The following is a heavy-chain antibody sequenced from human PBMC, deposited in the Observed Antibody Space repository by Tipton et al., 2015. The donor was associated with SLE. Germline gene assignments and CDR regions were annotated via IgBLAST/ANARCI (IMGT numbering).Heavy chain of an antibody. CDR3: ARDGCSGGSCPGAFDI. J-gene: IGHJ3*02. CDR1: GFTFSSYS. D-gene: IGHD2-15*01. CDR2: ISSSSSYI. V-gene: IGHV3-21*03. Sequence: SLRLSCAASGFTFSSYSMNWVRQAPGKGLEWVSSISSSSSYIYYADSVKGRFTISRDNANNSLYLQMNSLRAEDTAVYYCARDGCSGGSCPGAFDIWGQGTMVTVSS.